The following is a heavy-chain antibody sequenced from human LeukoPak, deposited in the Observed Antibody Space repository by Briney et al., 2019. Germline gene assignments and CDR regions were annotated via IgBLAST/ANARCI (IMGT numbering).Heavy chain of an antibody. Sequence: GGSLRLSCAASGFTFSSYAMSWVRQAPGKGLEWVSAISGSGGSTYYAGSVKGRFTISRDNSKNTLYLQMNSLRAEDTAVYYCANRISELLAGTDYWGQGTLVTVSS. CDR1: GFTFSSYA. D-gene: IGHD6-19*01. J-gene: IGHJ4*02. V-gene: IGHV3-23*01. CDR3: ANRISELLAGTDY. CDR2: ISGSGGST.